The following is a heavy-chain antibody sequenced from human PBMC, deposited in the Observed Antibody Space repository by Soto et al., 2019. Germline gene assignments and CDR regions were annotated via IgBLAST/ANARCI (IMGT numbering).Heavy chain of an antibody. J-gene: IGHJ3*02. D-gene: IGHD1-26*01. V-gene: IGHV3-23*01. Sequence: EVQLLESGGGLAQPGGSLRLSCAPSRFTFICYAMNWVRRTPGKGLEWVSAISGTGDRTYYADSVKGRFTISRDNSKNTLYLQMNSLRAEDTAVYSCAQVGSHSGIYYDAFDIWGQGTTVTVSS. CDR3: AQVGSHSGIYYDAFDI. CDR1: RFTFICYA. CDR2: ISGTGDRT.